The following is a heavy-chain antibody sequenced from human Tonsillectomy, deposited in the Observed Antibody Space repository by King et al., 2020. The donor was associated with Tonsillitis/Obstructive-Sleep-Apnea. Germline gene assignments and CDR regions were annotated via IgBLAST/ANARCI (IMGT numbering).Heavy chain of an antibody. V-gene: IGHV4-34*01. J-gene: IGHJ4*02. CDR1: GASFSGYY. CDR3: ANLIAATDTEFYY. CDR2: INHSGST. Sequence: QVQLQQWGAGLLKPSETLSLTCAVYGASFSGYYWSWIRQPPGKGLEWRGEINHSGSTTYNPSLKSRVTISIDTSKNQFSLSLTSVTAADTAVYYCANLIAATDTEFYYWGQGTLVTVSS. D-gene: IGHD6-13*01.